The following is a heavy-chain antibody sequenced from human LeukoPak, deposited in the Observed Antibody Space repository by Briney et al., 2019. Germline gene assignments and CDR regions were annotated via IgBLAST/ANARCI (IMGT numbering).Heavy chain of an antibody. CDR1: GFTFSSYS. CDR3: ARDKPPSSSIAARWWFDP. Sequence: GGSLRLSCAASGFTFSSYSMNWVRQAPGKGLEWVSSIGSSSSYIYYADSEKGRFTISRDNAKNSLYLQMNSLRAEDTAVYYCARDKPPSSSIAARWWFDPWGQGTLVTVSS. J-gene: IGHJ5*02. CDR2: IGSSSSYI. V-gene: IGHV3-21*01. D-gene: IGHD6-6*01.